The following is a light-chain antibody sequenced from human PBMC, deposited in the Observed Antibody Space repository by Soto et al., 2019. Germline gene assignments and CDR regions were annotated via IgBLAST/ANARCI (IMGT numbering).Light chain of an antibody. Sequence: DIQMTQSPSSLSASVGDRVIIACRASQNINTYLNWFQQRPGKAPRLLIYAASSLQSGVPSRFSGSGSGTDFSLTISSLQLEDFATYYCQQTLKAPLTFGGGTKVDIK. CDR1: QNINTY. CDR3: QQTLKAPLT. V-gene: IGKV1-39*01. CDR2: AAS. J-gene: IGKJ4*01.